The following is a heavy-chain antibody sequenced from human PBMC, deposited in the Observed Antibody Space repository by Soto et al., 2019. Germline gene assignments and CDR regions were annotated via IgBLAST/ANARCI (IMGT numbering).Heavy chain of an antibody. J-gene: IGHJ3*02. CDR3: ARDRFLFTVSKRNDDFDI. Sequence: QVQLQQWGAGLLKPSETLSLTCAVYGGSFSGYYWSWIRQPPGKGLEWIGEINHSGSTNYNPSLKVRDTRAVDTAKNQFSRKLSSVTAVDTAVYYCARDRFLFTVSKRNDDFDIWGQWTMVTVSS. CDR2: INHSGST. V-gene: IGHV4-34*01. D-gene: IGHD3-9*01. CDR1: GGSFSGYY.